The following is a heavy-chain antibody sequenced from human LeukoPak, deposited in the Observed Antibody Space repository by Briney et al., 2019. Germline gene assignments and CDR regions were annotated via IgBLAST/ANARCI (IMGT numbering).Heavy chain of an antibody. D-gene: IGHD2-8*02. CDR1: GFSFRNYG. J-gene: IGHJ6*03. CDR3: AKDPGASVPGFYMDV. Sequence: GGSLRLSCVASGFSFRNYGMRWVRQATGKGLEWVSFIWSDGNNKKYGDSVKGRFTISRDNSNNMLYLQMDSLRPEDTGVYYCAKDPGASVPGFYMDVWGKGTTVTVTS. V-gene: IGHV3-30*02. CDR2: IWSDGNNK.